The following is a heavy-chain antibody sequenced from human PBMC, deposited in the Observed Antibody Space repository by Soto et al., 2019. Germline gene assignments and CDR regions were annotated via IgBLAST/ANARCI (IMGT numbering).Heavy chain of an antibody. J-gene: IGHJ5*02. CDR1: GGTFSSYA. CDR3: AIGATYYDILTGYYIWFDP. D-gene: IGHD3-9*01. Sequence: QVQLVQSGAEVKKPGSSVKVSCKASGGTFSSYAISWVRQAPGQGLEWRGGIIPIFGTANYAQKFQGRVTVTADESTGTAYMGLRRLRSEATAVYYCAIGATYYDILTGYYIWFDPWGQGTLVTVSS. V-gene: IGHV1-69*01. CDR2: IIPIFGTA.